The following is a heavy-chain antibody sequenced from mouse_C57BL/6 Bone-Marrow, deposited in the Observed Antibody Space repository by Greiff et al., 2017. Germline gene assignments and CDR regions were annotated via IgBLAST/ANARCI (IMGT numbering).Heavy chain of an antibody. V-gene: IGHV1-82*01. CDR3: AREGYGSSPFDY. CDR2: IYPGDGDT. Sequence: QVQLKESGPELVKPGASVKISCKASGYAFSSSWMNWVKQRPGKGLEWIGRIYPGDGDTNYNGKFKGKATLTADKSSSTAYMQLSSLTSEDSAVYFCAREGYGSSPFDYWGQGTTLTVSS. J-gene: IGHJ2*01. CDR1: GYAFSSSW. D-gene: IGHD1-1*01.